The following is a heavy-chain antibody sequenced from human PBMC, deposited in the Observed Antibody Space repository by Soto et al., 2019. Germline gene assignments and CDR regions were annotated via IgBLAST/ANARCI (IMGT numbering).Heavy chain of an antibody. Sequence: PGGSLRLSCAASGFTFSSYWMSWVRQAPGKGLEWVANIKQDGSEKYYVDSVKGRFTISRDNAKNSLYLQMNSLRAEDTAVYYCVTNPLWSGYYGDDYWGRGTLVTVSS. J-gene: IGHJ4*02. D-gene: IGHD3-3*01. V-gene: IGHV3-7*01. CDR2: IKQDGSEK. CDR3: VTNPLWSGYYGDDY. CDR1: GFTFSSYW.